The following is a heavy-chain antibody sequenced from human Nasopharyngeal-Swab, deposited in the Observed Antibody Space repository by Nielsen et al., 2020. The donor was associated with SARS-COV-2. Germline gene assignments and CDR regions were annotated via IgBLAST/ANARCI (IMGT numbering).Heavy chain of an antibody. Sequence: VRQMPGKGLEWMGIIYPGDSDTRYSPSFQGQVTISADKSISTAYLQWGSLKASDTAMYYCASSPYSSSVYYYYGMDVWGQGTTVTVSS. CDR3: ASSPYSSSVYYYYGMDV. V-gene: IGHV5-51*01. D-gene: IGHD6-6*01. CDR2: IYPGDSDT. J-gene: IGHJ6*02.